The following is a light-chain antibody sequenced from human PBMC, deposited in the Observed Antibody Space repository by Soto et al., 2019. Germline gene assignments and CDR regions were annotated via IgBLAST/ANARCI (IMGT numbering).Light chain of an antibody. V-gene: IGKV3-11*01. CDR3: QQRSNWWT. CDR2: DAS. CDR1: QSVSNY. Sequence: EIVMTQSPATLSVSPGERATLSCRASQSVSNYLAWYQQKPGQAPRLLIYDASNRATGVPARFSGSGSGTDFTLTISSLEPEDFAVYYCQQRSNWWTFGQGTKVEIK. J-gene: IGKJ1*01.